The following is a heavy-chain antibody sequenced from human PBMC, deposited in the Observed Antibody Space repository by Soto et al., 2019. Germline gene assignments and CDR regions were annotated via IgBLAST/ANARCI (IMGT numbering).Heavy chain of an antibody. CDR1: GGSISSGGNY. CDR3: ARARMVRGVIYYYGMDV. J-gene: IGHJ6*02. D-gene: IGHD3-10*01. CDR2: IYYSGST. V-gene: IGHV4-31*11. Sequence: QVQLQESGPGLVKSSQTLSLTGAVSGGSISSGGNYWSWIRQHPGKGLEWIGYIYYSGSTYYNPSLQSRVTISVDTSKNQFSLKLNSVTAADTAVYYCARARMVRGVIYYYGMDVWGQGTTVTVSS.